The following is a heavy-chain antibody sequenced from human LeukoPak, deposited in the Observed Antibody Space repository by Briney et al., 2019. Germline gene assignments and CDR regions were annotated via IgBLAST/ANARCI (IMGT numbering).Heavy chain of an antibody. Sequence: SVKVSCKASGGTFSSYAISWVRQAPGQGLEWMGGIIPIFGTANCAQKFQGRVTITADESTSTAYMELSSLRSEDTAVYYCAREGYYDFWSGYYGRSWFDPWGQGTLVTVSS. D-gene: IGHD3-3*01. CDR1: GGTFSSYA. J-gene: IGHJ5*02. V-gene: IGHV1-69*13. CDR3: AREGYYDFWSGYYGRSWFDP. CDR2: IIPIFGTA.